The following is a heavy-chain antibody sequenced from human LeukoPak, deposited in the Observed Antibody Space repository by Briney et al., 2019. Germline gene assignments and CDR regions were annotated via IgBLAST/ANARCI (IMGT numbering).Heavy chain of an antibody. CDR3: ARGPRSIAARRGNWFDP. V-gene: IGHV1-2*06. Sequence: GAXXKVSCKASGYTFTGYYMHWVRQAPGQGLEWMGRINPNRGGKNYEQKLKGRVTMTRDTSISTAYMELSRLRSDDTAVYYCARGPRSIAARRGNWFDPWGQGTLVTVSS. CDR2: INPNRGGK. D-gene: IGHD6-6*01. J-gene: IGHJ5*02. CDR1: GYTFTGYY.